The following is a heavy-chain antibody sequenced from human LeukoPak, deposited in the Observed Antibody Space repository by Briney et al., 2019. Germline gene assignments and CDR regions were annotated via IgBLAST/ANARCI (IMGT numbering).Heavy chain of an antibody. V-gene: IGHV3-30*04. J-gene: IGHJ4*02. CDR2: ISYGGSNE. D-gene: IGHD1-14*01. CDR3: ARDFEPGY. CDR1: GFTFSSYA. Sequence: GGSLRLSCAASGFTFSSYAMHWVRQAPGKGLEWVAAISYGGSNEYYADSVKGRFTISRDNAKNSLYLQMNSLRAEDTAVYYCARDFEPGYWGQGTLVTVSS.